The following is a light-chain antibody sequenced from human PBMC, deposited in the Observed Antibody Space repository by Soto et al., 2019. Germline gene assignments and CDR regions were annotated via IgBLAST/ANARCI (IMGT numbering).Light chain of an antibody. V-gene: IGKV3-20*01. Sequence: EIVLTQSPGNLSLSPGERATLSCRASQSGFSFYLAWFQQKPGQAPRLLIYGASTRATGIPDRFSGSGSGKDFTLTISRLEPEDFAVYYCHQNGSSPWTLGQGTKVEIK. CDR3: HQNGSSPWT. J-gene: IGKJ1*01. CDR2: GAS. CDR1: QSGFSFY.